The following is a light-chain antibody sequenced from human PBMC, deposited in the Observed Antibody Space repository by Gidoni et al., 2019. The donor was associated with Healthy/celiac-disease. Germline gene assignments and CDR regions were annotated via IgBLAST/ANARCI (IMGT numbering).Light chain of an antibody. CDR1: QSVLYSSNNKNY. J-gene: IGKJ1*01. CDR2: WAP. CDR3: QQYYSTPRT. Sequence: DTAMTQSPDSLAVSLGERATINCKSSQSVLYSSNNKNYLAWYQQKQGQPPKLLIYWAPTRESGVPDRFSGRGSGTDFALTISSLQAEDVAVYYCQQYYSTPRTFGQGTKVEIK. V-gene: IGKV4-1*01.